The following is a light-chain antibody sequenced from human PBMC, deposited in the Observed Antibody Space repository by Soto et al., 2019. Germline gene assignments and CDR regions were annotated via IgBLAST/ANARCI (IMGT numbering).Light chain of an antibody. J-gene: IGKJ1*01. CDR2: EAS. Sequence: ILLTQSPGTLSWSAGERATLSWRASQSVTRNYLEWYQQQPSQAPRLLIQEASRRATVISDTFTGSGSRTEFTLTISTLEPADFAVYYCQQYGSSPRTFGLGTNVDIK. CDR3: QQYGSSPRT. V-gene: IGKV3-20*01. CDR1: QSVTRNY.